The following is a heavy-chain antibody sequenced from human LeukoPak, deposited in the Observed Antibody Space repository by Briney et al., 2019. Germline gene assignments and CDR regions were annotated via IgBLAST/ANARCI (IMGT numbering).Heavy chain of an antibody. CDR2: ISSSGTTI. D-gene: IGHD2-2*02. CDR1: GFTFSSYE. CDR3: ARDPPCTSTRCYSLVFDY. J-gene: IGHJ4*02. Sequence: GGSLRLSCAASGFTFSSYEMNWVRQAPGKGLEWVSYISSSGTTIYYTDSVKGRFTISRDNAKNSLYLQTNSLRAEDTAVYYCARDPPCTSTRCYSLVFDYWGQGTLVTVSS. V-gene: IGHV3-48*03.